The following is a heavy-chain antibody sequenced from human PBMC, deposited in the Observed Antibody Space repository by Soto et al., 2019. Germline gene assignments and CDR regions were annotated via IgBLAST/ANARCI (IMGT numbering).Heavy chain of an antibody. Sequence: ASVKVSCKASGYTFTSYAMHWVRQAPGQRLEWMGWINAGNGNTKYSQKFQGRVAITRDTSASTAYMELSSLRSEDTAVYYCARDLAFLGVRVYGDYGWFDYWGQGTLVTVSS. CDR1: GYTFTSYA. V-gene: IGHV1-3*01. J-gene: IGHJ4*02. D-gene: IGHD4-17*01. CDR3: ARDLAFLGVRVYGDYGWFDY. CDR2: INAGNGNT.